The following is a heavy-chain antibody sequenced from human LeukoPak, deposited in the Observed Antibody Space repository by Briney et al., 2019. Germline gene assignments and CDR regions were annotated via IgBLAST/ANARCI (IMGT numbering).Heavy chain of an antibody. CDR3: ARDRVLRFLEWPTSSKGIDY. CDR1: GGTFSSYT. J-gene: IGHJ4*02. CDR2: IIPILGIA. V-gene: IGHV1-69*04. Sequence: ASVKVSCKASGGTFSSYTVSWVRQAPGQGREWMGRIIPILGIANYAQKFQGRVTITADKSTSTAYMELSSLRSEDTAVYYCARDRVLRFLEWPTSSKGIDYWGQGTLVTVSS. D-gene: IGHD3-3*01.